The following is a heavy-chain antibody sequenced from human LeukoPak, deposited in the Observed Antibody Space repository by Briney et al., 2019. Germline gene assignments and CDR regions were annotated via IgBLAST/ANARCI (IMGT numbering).Heavy chain of an antibody. CDR2: IYYSGST. D-gene: IGHD6-6*01. J-gene: IGHJ3*02. V-gene: IGHV4-39*07. CDR3: ARYEYSSSPGAFDI. CDR1: GSIISSNYY. Sequence: SETLSLTCTISGSIISSNYYWACIRQPPGKGLEWIGSIYYSGSTHYNPSLKSRVTISVDTSKNQFSLKLSSVTAADTAVYYCARYEYSSSPGAFDIWGQGTMVTVSS.